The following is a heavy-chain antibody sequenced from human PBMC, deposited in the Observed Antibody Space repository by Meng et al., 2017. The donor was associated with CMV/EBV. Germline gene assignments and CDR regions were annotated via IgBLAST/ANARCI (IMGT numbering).Heavy chain of an antibody. CDR2: ISSSSYI. CDR3: AREGEAYCGGDCSS. Sequence: GESLKISCAASGFTFSSYSMNWVRQAPGKGLEWVSSISSSSYIYYADSVKGRFTISRDNAKNPLCLQMNSLRAEDTAVYYCAREGEAYCGGDCSSWGQGTLVTVSS. CDR1: GFTFSSYS. V-gene: IGHV3-21*01. J-gene: IGHJ4*02. D-gene: IGHD2-21*01.